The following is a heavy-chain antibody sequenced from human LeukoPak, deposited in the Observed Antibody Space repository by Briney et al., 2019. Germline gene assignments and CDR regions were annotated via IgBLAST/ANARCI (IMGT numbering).Heavy chain of an antibody. CDR2: IYYSGNT. V-gene: IGHV4-59*01. D-gene: IGHD2-21*02. Sequence: SETLSLTCTVSRGSISSYYWSWIRQPPGKGLEWIGYIYYSGNTNYNPSLKSRVTMSVDTSKNQFSLKLSSVTAADTAVYYCARDQGDILDYWGQGTLVTVSS. J-gene: IGHJ4*02. CDR1: RGSISSYY. CDR3: ARDQGDILDY.